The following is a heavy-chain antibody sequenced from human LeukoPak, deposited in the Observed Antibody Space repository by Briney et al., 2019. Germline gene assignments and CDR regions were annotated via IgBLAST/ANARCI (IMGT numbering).Heavy chain of an antibody. CDR2: IKYDGSDK. J-gene: IGHJ6*02. Sequence: GGSLRLSCAASGFTFSGFWMSWVRQAPTKGLEWVANIKYDGSDKRYVDSVKGRFTVSRDNSKNTLYLQMNSLRAEDTAVYYCAKDLAVSYEGHYGMDVWGQGTTVTVSS. CDR1: GFTFSGFW. V-gene: IGHV3-7*03. CDR3: AKDLAVSYEGHYGMDV. D-gene: IGHD5-18*01.